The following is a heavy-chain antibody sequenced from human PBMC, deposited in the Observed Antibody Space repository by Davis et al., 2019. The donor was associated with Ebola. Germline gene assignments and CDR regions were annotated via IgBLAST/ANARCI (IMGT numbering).Heavy chain of an antibody. D-gene: IGHD5-12*01. J-gene: IGHJ6*02. Sequence: PGGSLRLSCAGSGFNFNDYAMHWVRQGLGKGLEWVSGISWNSGVIAYADSVKGRFTISRDNAKKSLYLQMNSLRSEDTALYYCAKDKMPIVATDLLYGMDVWGQGTTVTVSS. V-gene: IGHV3-9*01. CDR2: ISWNSGVI. CDR1: GFNFNDYA. CDR3: AKDKMPIVATDLLYGMDV.